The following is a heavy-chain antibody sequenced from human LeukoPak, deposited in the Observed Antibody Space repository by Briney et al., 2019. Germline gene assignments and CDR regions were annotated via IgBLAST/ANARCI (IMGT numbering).Heavy chain of an antibody. J-gene: IGHJ3*02. CDR3: ARVENAFDI. CDR1: GGSISSYY. Sequence: PSETLSLTCTVSGGSISSYYWSWIRQPPGKGLEWIGCIYYSGSTNYNPSLKSRVTISVDTSKNQFSLKLSSVTAADTAVYYCARVENAFDIWGQGTMVTVSS. D-gene: IGHD3-3*01. CDR2: IYYSGST. V-gene: IGHV4-59*01.